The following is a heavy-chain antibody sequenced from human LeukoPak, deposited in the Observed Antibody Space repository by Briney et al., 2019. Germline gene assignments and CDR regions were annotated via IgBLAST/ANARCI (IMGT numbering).Heavy chain of an antibody. Sequence: GSLRLSCAASEFTFGSYNMNWVRQAPGKGLEWIGSIYYSGSTYYNPSLKSRVTISVDTSKNQFSLKLSSVTAADTAVYYCARLSSSWYQDWYFDLWGRGTLVTVSS. CDR2: IYYSGST. D-gene: IGHD6-13*01. V-gene: IGHV4-59*13. CDR3: ARLSSSWYQDWYFDL. J-gene: IGHJ2*01. CDR1: EFTFGSYN.